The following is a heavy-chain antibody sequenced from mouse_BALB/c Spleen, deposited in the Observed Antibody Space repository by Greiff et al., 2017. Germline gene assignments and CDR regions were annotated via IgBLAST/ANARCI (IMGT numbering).Heavy chain of an antibody. CDR2: ISSGSSTI. CDR3: ARSGYDYDGDYAMDY. V-gene: IGHV5-17*02. Sequence: EVQLQESGGGLVQPGGSRKLSCAASGFTFSSFGMHWVRQAPEKGLEWVAYISSGSSTIYYADTVKGRFTISRDNPKNTLFLQMTSLRSEDTAMYYCARSGYDYDGDYAMDYWGQGTSVTVSS. D-gene: IGHD2-4*01. CDR1: GFTFSSFG. J-gene: IGHJ4*01.